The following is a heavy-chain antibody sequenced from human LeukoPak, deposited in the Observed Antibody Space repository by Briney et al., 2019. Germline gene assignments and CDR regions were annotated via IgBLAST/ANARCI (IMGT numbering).Heavy chain of an antibody. CDR2: IYHSGTTYSGST. D-gene: IGHD3-16*01. J-gene: IGHJ6*03. CDR3: ARRSQGGADYYYYMDV. V-gene: IGHV4-39*01. Sequence: SETLSLTCNVSGASMSNYYWVWIRQPPGKGLEWIGSIYHSGTTYSGSTYSNPSLKSRVTISVDTSKNQFSLKLSSVTAADTAVYYCARRSQGGADYYYYMDVWGKGTTVTISS. CDR1: GASMSNYY.